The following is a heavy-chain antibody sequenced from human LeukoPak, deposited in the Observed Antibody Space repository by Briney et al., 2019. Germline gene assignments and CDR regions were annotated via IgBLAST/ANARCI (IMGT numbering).Heavy chain of an antibody. CDR2: INSDGSST. J-gene: IGHJ6*03. Sequence: GGSLRLSCAASGFTFSSYWMHWVRQAPGKGLVWVSRINSDGSSTSYADSVKGRFTISRDNANNSLFLQMSSLRAEDTAVYYCAGHTLTYYYYMDVWGKGTTVTISS. CDR1: GFTFSSYW. CDR3: AGHTLTYYYYMDV. V-gene: IGHV3-74*01. D-gene: IGHD5-18*01.